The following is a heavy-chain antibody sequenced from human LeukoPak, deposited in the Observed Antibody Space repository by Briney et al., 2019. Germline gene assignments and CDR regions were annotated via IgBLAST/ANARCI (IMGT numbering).Heavy chain of an antibody. J-gene: IGHJ1*01. CDR1: GGSISSSSYY. V-gene: IGHV4-39*01. D-gene: IGHD1-26*01. CDR2: IYYSGST. CDR3: ARTAPLRWELLLTDFQH. Sequence: SETLSLTCTVSGGSISSSSYYWGWIRQPPGKGLEWIGSIYYSGSTYYNPSLKSRVTISVDTSKNQFSLKLSSVTAADTAVYYCARTAPLRWELLLTDFQHWGQGTLVTVSS.